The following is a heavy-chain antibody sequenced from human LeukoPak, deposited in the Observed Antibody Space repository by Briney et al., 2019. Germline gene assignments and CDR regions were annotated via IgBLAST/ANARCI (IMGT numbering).Heavy chain of an antibody. CDR2: ISVSGSTI. CDR3: ARARDGYRVRFDS. CDR1: GFTFDDYA. D-gene: IGHD5-24*01. J-gene: IGHJ4*02. V-gene: IGHV3-48*01. Sequence: PGGSLRLSCAASGFTFDDYAMHWVRQAPGKGLEWVAYISVSGSTILYTDSVKGRFTISRDNGIDSVFLQMKSLRVEDTAVYFCARARDGYRVRFDSWGRGTRVTVSS.